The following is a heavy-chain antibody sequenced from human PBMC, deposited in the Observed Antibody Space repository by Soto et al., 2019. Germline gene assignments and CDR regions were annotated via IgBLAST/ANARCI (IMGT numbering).Heavy chain of an antibody. CDR3: ARWFPYDYGSGSAPIGNYYMDV. CDR1: GFTFSSYW. Sequence: GGSLRLSCAASGFTFSSYWMHWVRQAPGKGLVWVSRINSDGSSTSYADSVKGRFTISRDNAKNTLYLQMNSLRADDTAVYYCARWFPYDYGSGSAPIGNYYMDVWGKGTTVTVSS. V-gene: IGHV3-74*01. J-gene: IGHJ6*03. D-gene: IGHD3-10*01. CDR2: INSDGSST.